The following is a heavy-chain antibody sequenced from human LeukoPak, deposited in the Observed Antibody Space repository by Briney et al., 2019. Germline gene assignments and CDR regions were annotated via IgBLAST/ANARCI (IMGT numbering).Heavy chain of an antibody. J-gene: IGHJ4*01. CDR3: ASPPLDYGDYSIDY. V-gene: IGHV4-39*01. D-gene: IGHD4-17*01. CDR1: AGSISSSSYY. CDR2: IYYRGNT. Sequence: KPSETLSLTCTVSAGSISSSSYYWGWIRQPPGKGLQWIGSIYYRGNTYYTPSLKSRVTISVDTSKNQFSLKLSSVTAADTAVYYCASPPLDYGDYSIDYWGHGTLVTVSS.